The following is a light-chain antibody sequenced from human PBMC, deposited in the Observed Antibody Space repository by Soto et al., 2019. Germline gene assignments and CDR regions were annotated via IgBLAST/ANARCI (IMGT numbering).Light chain of an antibody. V-gene: IGKV3-15*01. CDR3: MQGTHWPRT. Sequence: EIVMTQSPATLSVSPGERATLSCRASQSVSSNLAWYQQKPGQAPRLLIYGASTRATGIPARFSGSGSGTEFTLTISRVEAEDVGVYYCMQGTHWPRTFGQGTKVEIK. CDR2: GAS. J-gene: IGKJ1*01. CDR1: QSVSSN.